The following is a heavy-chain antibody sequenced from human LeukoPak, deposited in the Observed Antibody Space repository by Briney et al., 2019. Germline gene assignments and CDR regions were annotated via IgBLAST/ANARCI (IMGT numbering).Heavy chain of an antibody. CDR2: INPSGGDT. CDR1: GYTFTTYQ. CDR3: ERDLYTSAIDY. D-gene: IGHD1-14*01. Sequence: GASVKVSCKTSGYTFTTYQIHWVRQAPGRALEWLGIINPSGGDTTYAQKFQGRVILTRDTSTATVYMELSSLTSEDTAVYCCERDLYTSAIDYWGQGTLVTVSS. V-gene: IGHV1-46*01. J-gene: IGHJ4*02.